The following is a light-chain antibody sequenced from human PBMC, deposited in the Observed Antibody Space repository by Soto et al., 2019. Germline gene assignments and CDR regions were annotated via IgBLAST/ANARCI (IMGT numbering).Light chain of an antibody. CDR3: QQYSNYPWT. V-gene: IGKV1-5*01. Sequence: DIQLTQSPSTLSASLGDRVSITCRASQSISTWLAWYQQKLGKAPKLLIFDASSLESRVSSRFSGRGSGTQFTLTISSLQPDDFATYYCQQYSNYPWTLGQGAKVEFK. CDR1: QSISTW. CDR2: DAS. J-gene: IGKJ1*01.